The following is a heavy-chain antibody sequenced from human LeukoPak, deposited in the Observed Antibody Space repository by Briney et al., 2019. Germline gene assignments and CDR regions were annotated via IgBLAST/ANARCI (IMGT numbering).Heavy chain of an antibody. V-gene: IGHV3-23*01. CDR1: EFTFSSYG. Sequence: GGSLRLSCAASEFTFSSYGMSWVRQAPGKGLEWVSSISGSGGSTQYADSVQGRFAISRDNSKSTLYLQMNSLRVEDTAMYFCARDPNGDYIGTFDTWGRGTMVSVSS. CDR3: ARDPNGDYIGTFDT. J-gene: IGHJ3*02. D-gene: IGHD4-17*01. CDR2: ISGSGGST.